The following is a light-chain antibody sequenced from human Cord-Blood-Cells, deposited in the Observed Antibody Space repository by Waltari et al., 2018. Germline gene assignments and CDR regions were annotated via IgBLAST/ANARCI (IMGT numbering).Light chain of an antibody. V-gene: IGLV1-40*01. Sequence: QYVLTQPPSVSGAPGQRVTISCTGSSSNIGAGYDVTWYQQLPGTAPKLLIYGNSIRPSGVPDRFSGSKSGTSASLAITGLQAEDEADYYCQSYDSSLSGWVFGGGTKLTVL. J-gene: IGLJ3*02. CDR1: SSNIGAGYD. CDR3: QSYDSSLSGWV. CDR2: GNS.